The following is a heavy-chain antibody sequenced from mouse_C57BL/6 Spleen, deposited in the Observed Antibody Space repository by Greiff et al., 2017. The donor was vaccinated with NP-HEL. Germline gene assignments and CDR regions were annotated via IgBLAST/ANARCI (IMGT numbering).Heavy chain of an antibody. D-gene: IGHD2-5*01. Sequence: VQLQQSGAELVRPGASVTLSCKASGYTFTDYEMHWVKQTPVHGLEWIGAIDPETGCTAYNQKFKGKAILTADKSSSTAYMELRSLTSEDSAVYYCTRSKNYAMDYWGQGTSVTVSS. CDR1: GYTFTDYE. V-gene: IGHV1-15*01. J-gene: IGHJ4*01. CDR2: IDPETGCT. CDR3: TRSKNYAMDY.